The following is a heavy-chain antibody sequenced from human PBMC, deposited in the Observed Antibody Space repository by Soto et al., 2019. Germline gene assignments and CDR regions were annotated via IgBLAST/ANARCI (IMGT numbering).Heavy chain of an antibody. Sequence: GGSLRLSFAASGFNFSSYGMHCVRQAPGKGLEWVAVISYDGSNKYYADSVKGRFTISRDNSKNTLYLQMNSLRAEDTAVYYCAKGIAAAGDYWGQGTLVPVSS. CDR3: AKGIAAAGDY. V-gene: IGHV3-30*18. CDR2: ISYDGSNK. D-gene: IGHD6-13*01. CDR1: GFNFSSYG. J-gene: IGHJ4*02.